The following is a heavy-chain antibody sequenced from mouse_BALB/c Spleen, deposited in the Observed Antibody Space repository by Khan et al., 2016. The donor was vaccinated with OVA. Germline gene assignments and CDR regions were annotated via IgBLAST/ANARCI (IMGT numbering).Heavy chain of an antibody. J-gene: IGHJ3*01. CDR3: ARNSYRYDFAY. V-gene: IGHV2-4-1*01. Sequence: QVQLKESGPGPMQPSQSLSITCTVTAFSLTTYGVHWVRQSPGKGLEWLGVIWSGGSTDYNAAFISRLSISKDNSKSQVFFKMNSLQADDTAIHYCARNSYRYDFAYWGQGTLVTVSA. CDR1: AFSLTTYG. CDR2: IWSGGST. D-gene: IGHD2-14*01.